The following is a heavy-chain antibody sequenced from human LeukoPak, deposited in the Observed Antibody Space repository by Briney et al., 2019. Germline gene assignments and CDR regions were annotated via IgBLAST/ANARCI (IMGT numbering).Heavy chain of an antibody. CDR1: GDSVSRTNIA. D-gene: IGHD5-24*01. V-gene: IGHV6-1*01. CDR3: ARGIGWPYFDY. J-gene: IGHJ4*02. Sequence: SQTLSLTCAISGDSVSRTNIAWDWIRQSPSRGLEWLGRTYYRSKWYNDYAVSVQSRIIINPDTSKNQFSLQLNSVTPEDTAVYYCARGIGWPYFDYWGQGTLVTVSS. CDR2: TYYRSKWYN.